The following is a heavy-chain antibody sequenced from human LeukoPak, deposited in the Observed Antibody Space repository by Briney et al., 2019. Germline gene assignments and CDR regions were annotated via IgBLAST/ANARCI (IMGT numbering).Heavy chain of an antibody. J-gene: IGHJ4*02. CDR3: ARDQDNWNYSLDY. Sequence: PGGSLRLSCAASGFTFSSYSMNWVRQAPGKGLEWVSSITSSSTYIYYADSVKGRFTISRDNAKNSLYVQMNSLRAEDTAVYYCARDQDNWNYSLDYWGQGTLVTVSS. CDR2: ITSSSTYI. D-gene: IGHD1-7*01. V-gene: IGHV3-21*01. CDR1: GFTFSSYS.